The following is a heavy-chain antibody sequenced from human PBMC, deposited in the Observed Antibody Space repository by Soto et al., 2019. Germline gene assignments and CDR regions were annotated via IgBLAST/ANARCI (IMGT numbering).Heavy chain of an antibody. V-gene: IGHV4-59*08. Sequence: QVQLQESGPGLVKPSETLSLTCTVSGASISSSYWSWIRQPPGKGLEWIGYIYNSGSTTYNPSLKSRVTISGDTSKNQFSLKLRSVTAADTAVYYCARRYSYGHFDYWGQGTLVTVSS. CDR3: ARRYSYGHFDY. J-gene: IGHJ4*02. D-gene: IGHD5-18*01. CDR2: IYNSGST. CDR1: GASISSSY.